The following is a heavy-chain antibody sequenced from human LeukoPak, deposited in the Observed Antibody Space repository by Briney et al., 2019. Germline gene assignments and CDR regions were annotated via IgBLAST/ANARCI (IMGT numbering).Heavy chain of an antibody. V-gene: IGHV4-59*08. D-gene: IGHD6-19*01. J-gene: IGHJ4*02. CDR1: GGSISSYY. CDR2: IYYSGSA. CDR3: ARHGAGGWSWGFDY. Sequence: SETLSLTCTVSGGSISSYYWSWIRQPPGKGLEWIGYIYYSGSANYNPSLKSRVTTSVDTSKNQFSLKLSSVTAADTAVYYCARHGAGGWSWGFDYWGQGTLVTVSS.